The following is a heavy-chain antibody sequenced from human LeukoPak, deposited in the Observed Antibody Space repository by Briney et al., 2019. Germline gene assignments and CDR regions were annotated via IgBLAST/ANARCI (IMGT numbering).Heavy chain of an antibody. D-gene: IGHD1-26*01. CDR3: ARDNGLGRGGVDP. V-gene: IGHV4-31*03. CDR1: GGSISSGVYY. Sequence: SETLSLTCTVSGGSISSGVYYWSWIRQHPGKGLEWIGYIYYSGSTYYNPSLKSRVSISVDTSKNQFSLRLSSVTAADTAGYYCARDNGLGRGGVDPWGQGTLVTVSS. CDR2: IYYSGST. J-gene: IGHJ5*02.